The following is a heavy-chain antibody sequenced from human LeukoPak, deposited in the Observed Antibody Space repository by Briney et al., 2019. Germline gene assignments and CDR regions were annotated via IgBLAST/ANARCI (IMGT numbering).Heavy chain of an antibody. D-gene: IGHD1-26*01. J-gene: IGHJ4*02. CDR2: ISGSGDST. Sequence: GGSLRLSCAASGFTFSNYWMGWVRQAPGKGLEWVSAISGSGDSTYYADSVKGRFTISRDNPKNTLYLQMNSLRAEDTALYYCAKDHRIVGTTTPDYWGQGTLVTVSS. V-gene: IGHV3-23*01. CDR3: AKDHRIVGTTTPDY. CDR1: GFTFSNYW.